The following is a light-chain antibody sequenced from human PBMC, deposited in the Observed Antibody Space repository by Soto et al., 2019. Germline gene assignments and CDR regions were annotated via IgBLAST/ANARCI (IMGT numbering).Light chain of an antibody. J-gene: IGKJ3*01. CDR1: QSISYS. CDR3: QESISNLGT. CDR2: AAY. V-gene: IGKV1-39*01. Sequence: DIQMTQSPSSLSASVGESVTFTCRASQSISYSLNWFQQKPGKAPKVLIYAAYSLPSGVPSRFSGSGSGTEFTLTINRLQREDFATYYCQESISNLGTFGPGTTVDIK.